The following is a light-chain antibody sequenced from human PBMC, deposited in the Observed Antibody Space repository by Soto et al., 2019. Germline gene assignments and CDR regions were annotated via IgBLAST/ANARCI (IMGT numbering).Light chain of an antibody. CDR1: DIGSNG. CDR2: SDA. V-gene: IGLV3-21*04. J-gene: IGLJ2*01. CDR3: QVWDSGSSHVV. Sequence: SYELTQPPSGSGAPGKTASMSCGGNDIGSNGVHWYQQKPGQAPVLVIYSDADLPTVNTERFSGSNSANLATRTITRVEAGDEADYYCQVWDSGSSHVVFGGGTKVTVL.